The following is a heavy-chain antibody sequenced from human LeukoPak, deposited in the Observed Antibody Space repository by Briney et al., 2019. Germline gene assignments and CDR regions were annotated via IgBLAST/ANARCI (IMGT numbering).Heavy chain of an antibody. V-gene: IGHV3-21*01. CDR3: ARVFHLIDH. CDR1: GFTFSSYS. Sequence: AGGSLRPSCAASGFTFSSYSMNWVRQAPGKGLEWVSSISSSSSYIYYADSVKGRFTISRDNAKNTLYLQMNSLRAEDTAVYYCARVFHLIDHWGQGTLVTVTS. J-gene: IGHJ4*02. CDR2: ISSSSSYI.